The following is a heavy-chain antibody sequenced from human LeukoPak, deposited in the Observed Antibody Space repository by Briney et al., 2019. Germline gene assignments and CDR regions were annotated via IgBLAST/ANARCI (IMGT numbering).Heavy chain of an antibody. Sequence: SETLSLTCTVSGGSISSSSYYWGWIRQPPGKGLEWIGYIYYSGSTYYNPSLKSRVTISVDTSKNQFSLKLSSVTAADTAVYYCARDYYGSGLDYWGQGTLVTVSS. CDR1: GGSISSSSYY. CDR3: ARDYYGSGLDY. D-gene: IGHD3-10*01. J-gene: IGHJ4*02. CDR2: IYYSGST. V-gene: IGHV4-30-4*08.